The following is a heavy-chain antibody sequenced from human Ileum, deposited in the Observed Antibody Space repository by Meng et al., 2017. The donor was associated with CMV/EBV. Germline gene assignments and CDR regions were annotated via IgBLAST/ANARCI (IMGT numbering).Heavy chain of an antibody. V-gene: IGHV3-23*03. CDR3: AKGGSVFEY. CDR1: GFTFSSYD. Sequence: GESLKISCAASGFTFSSYDMTWVRQAPGKGLEWVSVIYSGGTTTYYADSVKGRFTISRDNSKNTLFLQMNSLTVDDTAVYYCAKGGSVFEYWGQGTLVTFSS. J-gene: IGHJ4*02. D-gene: IGHD6-19*01. CDR2: IYSGGTTT.